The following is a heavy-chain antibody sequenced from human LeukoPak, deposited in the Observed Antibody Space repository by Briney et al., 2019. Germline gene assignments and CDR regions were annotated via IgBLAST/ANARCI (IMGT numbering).Heavy chain of an antibody. Sequence: VKPSETLSLTCTVSGGSISSSGYYWGWIRQPPGKGLKWIASIYYSGSTYHNPSLKSRVTISVDTSKNQLSLKLSSLTAADTAVYYCARHEYSGSYYGLSWFDPWGQGTLVTVSS. J-gene: IGHJ5*02. D-gene: IGHD1-26*01. V-gene: IGHV4-39*01. CDR1: GGSISSSGYY. CDR3: ARHEYSGSYYGLSWFDP. CDR2: IYYSGST.